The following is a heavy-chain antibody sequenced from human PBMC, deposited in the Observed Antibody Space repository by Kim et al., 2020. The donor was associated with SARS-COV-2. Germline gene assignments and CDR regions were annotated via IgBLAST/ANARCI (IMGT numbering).Heavy chain of an antibody. CDR2: INTNTGSP. Sequence: ASVKVSCKASGYTFTSYAMNWVRQAPGQGLEWMGWINTNTGSPTYAQGFTGRFVFSLDTSVSTAYLQISSLKAEDTAVYYCTSDLGDYCGGDCYSRVWGQGTTVTVSS. V-gene: IGHV7-4-1*02. CDR3: TSDLGDYCGGDCYSRV. J-gene: IGHJ6*02. D-gene: IGHD2-21*02. CDR1: GYTFTSYA.